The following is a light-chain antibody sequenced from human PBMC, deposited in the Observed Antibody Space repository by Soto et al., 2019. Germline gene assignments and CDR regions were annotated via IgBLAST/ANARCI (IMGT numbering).Light chain of an antibody. CDR3: SSYTSSSTVV. Sequence: QSVLTQPASVSGSPGQSITISCTGTSSDVGGYNYVSWYQQHPGKAPKLMIYDASNRPSGVSNRFSGSTSGNTASLTISGLQAEDEADYYCSSYTSSSTVVFGGGTKLTVL. J-gene: IGLJ2*01. CDR1: SSDVGGYNY. V-gene: IGLV2-14*01. CDR2: DAS.